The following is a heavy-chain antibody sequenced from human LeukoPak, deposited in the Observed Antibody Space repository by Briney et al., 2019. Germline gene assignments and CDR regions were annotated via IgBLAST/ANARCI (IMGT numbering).Heavy chain of an antibody. CDR2: ISGSGGST. J-gene: IGHJ4*02. D-gene: IGHD4-17*01. Sequence: PGGSLRLSCAASGFTFSSYAMSWVRQAPGKGLEWVSAISGSGGSTYYADSVKGRFTISRDNSKNTLYLQMNSLRAEDTAVYYCANHITYGDYSDYWGQGTLVTVSS. V-gene: IGHV3-23*01. CDR3: ANHITYGDYSDY. CDR1: GFTFSSYA.